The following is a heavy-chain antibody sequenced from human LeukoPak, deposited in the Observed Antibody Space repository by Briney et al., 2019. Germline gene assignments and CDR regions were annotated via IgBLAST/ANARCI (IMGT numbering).Heavy chain of an antibody. J-gene: IGHJ4*02. D-gene: IGHD6-6*01. Sequence: SQTLSLTCAISGDSVSSNSAAWNWIRQSPSRGLEWLGRTYYRSKWYNDYAVSVKSRITINPDTSKNQFSLQLNSVTPEDTAVYYCAREEYSSSSRSRGTFDYWGQGTLVTVSA. CDR2: TYYRSKWYN. V-gene: IGHV6-1*01. CDR3: AREEYSSSSRSRGTFDY. CDR1: GDSVSSNSAA.